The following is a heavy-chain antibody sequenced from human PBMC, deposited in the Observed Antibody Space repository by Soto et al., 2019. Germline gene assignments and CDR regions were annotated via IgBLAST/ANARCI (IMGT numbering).Heavy chain of an antibody. V-gene: IGHV3-33*01. D-gene: IGHD4-17*01. Sequence: PGGSLRLSCAASGFTFSSYGMHWVRQAPGKGLEWVAVIWYDGSNKYYADSVKGRFTISRDNSKNTLYLQMNSLRAEDTAVYYCARDSDYGDYNDYWGQGTLVTVSS. CDR3: ARDSDYGDYNDY. CDR1: GFTFSSYG. CDR2: IWYDGSNK. J-gene: IGHJ4*02.